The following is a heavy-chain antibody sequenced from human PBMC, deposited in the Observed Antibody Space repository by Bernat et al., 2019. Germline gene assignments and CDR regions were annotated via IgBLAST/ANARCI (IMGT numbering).Heavy chain of an antibody. Sequence: VQLVESGGGLVQPGGSLRLSCAASGFTFSNYAMSWVRQAPGKGLEWVTFMWYDGSNEYYADSVKGRFTIYSDSSENTLYLQMNSLRAEDTAVYYCARDMPPPDQWLPTTWGQGTLVTVSS. CDR2: MWYDGSNE. CDR3: ARDMPPPDQWLPTT. CDR1: GFTFSNYA. J-gene: IGHJ4*02. D-gene: IGHD6-19*01. V-gene: IGHV3-33*08.